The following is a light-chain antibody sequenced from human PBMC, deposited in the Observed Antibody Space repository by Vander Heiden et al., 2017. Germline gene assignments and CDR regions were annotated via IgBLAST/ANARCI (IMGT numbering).Light chain of an antibody. J-gene: IGKJ2*01. Sequence: DIQMTQSPSSLSASVGDRVTITCRASQSITHYLNWYQQKPGKAPKLLVYAASSLQSGVPSRFSGSGSGTDFTLTISSLQPEDFATYYGQQSLSTPWYTFGQGTKLEIK. CDR1: QSITHY. CDR3: QQSLSTPWYT. V-gene: IGKV1-39*01. CDR2: AAS.